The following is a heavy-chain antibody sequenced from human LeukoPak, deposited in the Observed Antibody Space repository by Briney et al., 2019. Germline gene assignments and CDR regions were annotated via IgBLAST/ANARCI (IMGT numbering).Heavy chain of an antibody. J-gene: IGHJ4*02. CDR2: IIPMFGTA. D-gene: IGHD1-26*01. CDR3: ARVFARGGEISGSYYYY. V-gene: IGHV1-69*05. Sequence: SVKVSCKASGGTFSSYAISWVRQAPGQGLEWMGGIIPMFGTANYAQKFQGRVTITTEDSTSTAYMELSSLGSEDTAMYYCARVFARGGEISGSYYYYWGQGTLVTVSS. CDR1: GGTFSSYA.